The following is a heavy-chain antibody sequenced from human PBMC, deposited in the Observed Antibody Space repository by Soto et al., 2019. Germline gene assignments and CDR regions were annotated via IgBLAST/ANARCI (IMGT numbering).Heavy chain of an antibody. CDR2: MFYGVST. D-gene: IGHD3-3*02. V-gene: IGHV4-39*01. CDR3: ARLPSRHLVDY. Sequence: SETLSLTCTVSGSSINSSGYYWGWIRQPPGKGLEWIGSMFYGVSTYYNPSLKSRVTVSVDTSKNQFPLNPRSVTAADTAVYYCARLPSRHLVDYWGQGTLVTVSS. CDR1: GSSINSSGYY. J-gene: IGHJ4*02.